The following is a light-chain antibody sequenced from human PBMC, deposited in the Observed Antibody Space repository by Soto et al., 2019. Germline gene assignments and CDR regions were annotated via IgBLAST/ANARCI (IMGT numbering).Light chain of an antibody. CDR1: SSDVGGYNY. J-gene: IGLJ2*01. V-gene: IGLV2-14*01. CDR2: DVS. CDR3: CSYAGNNNPVI. Sequence: QSALTQPASVSGSPGQSITISCTGTSSDVGGYNYVSWYQQHPGKAPKLMIYDVSDRPSGVSNRFSGSKSGNTASLTISGLQAEDEADYYCCSYAGNNNPVIFGGGTKLTVL.